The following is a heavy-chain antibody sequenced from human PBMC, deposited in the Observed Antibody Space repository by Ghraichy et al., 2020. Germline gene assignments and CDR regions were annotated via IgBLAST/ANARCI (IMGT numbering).Heavy chain of an antibody. D-gene: IGHD3/OR15-3a*01. CDR2: IDEYGSII. CDR1: GIIFQNYW. CDR3: VIDLGGLRGS. Sequence: GESLNISCAASGIIFQNYWMHWVRQVPGKGLVWVSRIDEYGSIINYADSVKGRFSISRDNAKNTLYLQMNRLTAEDTAVYYCVIDLGGLRGSWGRGTLVTVSA. J-gene: IGHJ5*02. V-gene: IGHV3-74*01.